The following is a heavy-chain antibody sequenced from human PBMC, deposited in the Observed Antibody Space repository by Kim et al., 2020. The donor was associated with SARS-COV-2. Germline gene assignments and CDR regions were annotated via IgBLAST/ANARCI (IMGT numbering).Heavy chain of an antibody. V-gene: IGHV3-43*01. CDR2: INWDGVRT. J-gene: IGHJ4*02. D-gene: IGHD3-16*01. CDR3: AVTERGGWSPPRV. Sequence: GGSLRLSCAASGFSFDDYTMHWVRQTPGKGLEWVSLINWDGVRTYYAGSVKGRFIISRDTSRNFLYLQMSNLRTEDTALYYCAVTERGGWSPPRVWGQGT. CDR1: GFSFDDYT.